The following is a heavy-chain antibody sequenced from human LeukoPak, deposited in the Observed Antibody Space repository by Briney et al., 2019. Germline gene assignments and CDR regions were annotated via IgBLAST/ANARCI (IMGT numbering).Heavy chain of an antibody. Sequence: GASVKVSCKASGYTFIAYYMHWVRQAPGQGLEWMGWVNPASGGTNYAQKFQGRVTMTRDTSINTAYMELSSLRFDDTAVYYCARGATAGRFSLRPTGAYYMDVWGKGTTVTVSS. CDR2: VNPASGGT. J-gene: IGHJ6*03. D-gene: IGHD6-13*01. CDR1: GYTFIAYY. CDR3: ARGATAGRFSLRPTGAYYMDV. V-gene: IGHV1-2*02.